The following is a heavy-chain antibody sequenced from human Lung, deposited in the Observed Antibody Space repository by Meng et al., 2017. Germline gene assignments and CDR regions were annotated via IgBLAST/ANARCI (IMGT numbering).Heavy chain of an antibody. CDR3: ARRGLWLDPQNFDY. J-gene: IGHJ4*02. CDR1: CGSISSSNW. Sequence: QWRLPDAAPGLGKAPGTRSLTGAVSCGSISSSNWWSWVRQHPGKGLEWIVEIYHSGRTNYNPSLKSRVTISVDKSKNQFSLKLSSVTAADTAVYYCARRGLWLDPQNFDYWGQGTLVTVSS. CDR2: IYHSGRT. D-gene: IGHD6-19*01. V-gene: IGHV4-4*03.